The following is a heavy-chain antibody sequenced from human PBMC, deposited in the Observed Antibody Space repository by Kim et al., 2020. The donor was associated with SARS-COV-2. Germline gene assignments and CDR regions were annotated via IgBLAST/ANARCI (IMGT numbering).Heavy chain of an antibody. Sequence: SDTLSLTCTVSGGSISSSSYYWGWIRQPPGKGLEWIGSIYYSGSTYYNPSLKSRVTISVDTSKNQFSLKLSSVTAADTAVYYCARHRTPSHCGGDCYPDDAFDIWGQGTMVTVSS. CDR2: IYYSGST. V-gene: IGHV4-39*01. J-gene: IGHJ3*02. CDR1: GGSISSSSYY. CDR3: ARHRTPSHCGGDCYPDDAFDI. D-gene: IGHD2-21*02.